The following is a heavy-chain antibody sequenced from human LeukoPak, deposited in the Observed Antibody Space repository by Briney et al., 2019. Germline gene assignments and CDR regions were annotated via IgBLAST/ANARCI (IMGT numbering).Heavy chain of an antibody. CDR2: ICAYNGNT. D-gene: IGHD4-17*01. CDR3: ARRGYGDYQYYYYYYGMDV. CDR1: GYTFTSYG. Sequence: AAVKVSCKASGYTFTSYGISWVRQAPGQELDGMGWICAYNGNTNYAQKLQGRVTMTTDTSTSTAYMELRSLRSDDTAVYYCARRGYGDYQYYYYYYGMDVWGQGTTVTVSS. V-gene: IGHV1-18*01. J-gene: IGHJ6*02.